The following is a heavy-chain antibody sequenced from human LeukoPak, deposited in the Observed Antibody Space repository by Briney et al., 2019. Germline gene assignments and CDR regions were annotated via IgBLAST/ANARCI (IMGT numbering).Heavy chain of an antibody. CDR3: AKDSHVSGGDCPDY. Sequence: GRSLRLSCAASGFTLSSFGMHRVRQAPGKGLEWVAVISYDGSKKFYADSVRDRFTISRDNSKNTLYLQMNSLRAEDTAVYYCAKDSHVSGGDCPDYWGQGTLVTVSS. CDR2: ISYDGSKK. D-gene: IGHD2-21*02. J-gene: IGHJ4*02. CDR1: GFTLSSFG. V-gene: IGHV3-30*18.